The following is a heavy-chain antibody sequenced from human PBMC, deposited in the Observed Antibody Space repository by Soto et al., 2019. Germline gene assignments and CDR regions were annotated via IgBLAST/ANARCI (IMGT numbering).Heavy chain of an antibody. D-gene: IGHD3-3*01. J-gene: IGHJ3*02. CDR3: ARGPYYDFWSGHDAFDI. CDR1: GFTFSSYG. Sequence: QVQLVESGGGVVQPGRSLRLSCAASGFTFSSYGMHWVRQAPGKGLEWVAVIWYDGSNKYYADSVKGRFTISRDNSKNTLYLQMNSLRAEDTAVYYCARGPYYDFWSGHDAFDIWGQGTMVTVSS. V-gene: IGHV3-33*01. CDR2: IWYDGSNK.